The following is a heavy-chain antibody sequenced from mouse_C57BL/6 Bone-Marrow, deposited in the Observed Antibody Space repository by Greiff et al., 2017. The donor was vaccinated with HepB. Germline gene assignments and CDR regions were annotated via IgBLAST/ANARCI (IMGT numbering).Heavy chain of an antibody. V-gene: IGHV1-81*01. CDR1: GYTFTSYG. D-gene: IGHD5-5*01. Sequence: VKLMESGAELARPGASVKLSCKASGYTFTSYGISWVKQRTGQGLEWIGEIYPRSGNTYYNEKFKGKATLTADKSSSTAYMELRSLTSEDSAVYFCARYYLSEGFAYWGQGTLVTVSA. J-gene: IGHJ3*01. CDR3: ARYYLSEGFAY. CDR2: IYPRSGNT.